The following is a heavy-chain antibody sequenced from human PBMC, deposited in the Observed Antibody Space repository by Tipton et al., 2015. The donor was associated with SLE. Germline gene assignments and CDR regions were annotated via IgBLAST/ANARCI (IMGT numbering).Heavy chain of an antibody. CDR1: SYSISSGYY. J-gene: IGHJ4*02. V-gene: IGHV4-38-2*01. D-gene: IGHD3-22*01. CDR2: IYHSGST. Sequence: TLSLTCAVSSYSISSGYYWGWIRQPPGKGLEWIGSIYHSGSTYYNPSLKSRVTISVDTSKNQFSLKLSSVTAADTAVYYCARQDYDSSGYYLQDFDYWGQGTLVTVSS. CDR3: ARQDYDSSGYYLQDFDY.